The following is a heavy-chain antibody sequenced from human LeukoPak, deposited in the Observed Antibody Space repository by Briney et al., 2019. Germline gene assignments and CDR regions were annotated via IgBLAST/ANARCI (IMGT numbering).Heavy chain of an antibody. Sequence: ETLSLTCTVSGGSIGSFFWSWIRQPPGKALEWIGYIHYSGSTKYNPSLKSRVTISVDTSENQFSLTLNSVTAADTAVYYCARSRGGYGDYGSWFDPWGQGILVTVSS. CDR2: IHYSGST. CDR3: ARSRGGYGDYGSWFDP. V-gene: IGHV4-59*01. CDR1: GGSIGSFF. J-gene: IGHJ5*02. D-gene: IGHD3-16*01.